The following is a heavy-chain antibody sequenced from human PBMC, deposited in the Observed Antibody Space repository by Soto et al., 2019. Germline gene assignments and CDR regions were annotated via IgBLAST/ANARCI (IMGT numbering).Heavy chain of an antibody. CDR2: IYYSGST. Sequence: QVQLQESGPGLVKPSETLSLTCTVSGGSISSYYWSWIRQPPGKGLEWIGYIYYSGSTNYNPSLKRRVTISVATSKNQFSLKLSSVTAADTAVYYCARGYGDYVSDYWGQGTLVTVSS. CDR3: ARGYGDYVSDY. CDR1: GGSISSYY. D-gene: IGHD4-17*01. J-gene: IGHJ4*02. V-gene: IGHV4-59*01.